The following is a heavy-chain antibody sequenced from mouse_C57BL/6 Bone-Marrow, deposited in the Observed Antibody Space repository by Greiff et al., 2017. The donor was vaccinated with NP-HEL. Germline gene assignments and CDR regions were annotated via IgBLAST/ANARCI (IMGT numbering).Heavy chain of an antibody. J-gene: IGHJ2*01. CDR3: ASAFITTVVGGY. V-gene: IGHV1-81*01. CDR2: IYPRSGNT. CDR1: CYTFTSYG. Sequence: VQLQQSGAELARPGASVKLSCKASCYTFTSYGISWVKQRTGQGLEWIGEIYPRSGNTYYNEKFKGKATLTAAKSSSTAYMELRSLTSEDSAVYFCASAFITTVVGGYWGQGTTLTVSS. D-gene: IGHD1-1*01.